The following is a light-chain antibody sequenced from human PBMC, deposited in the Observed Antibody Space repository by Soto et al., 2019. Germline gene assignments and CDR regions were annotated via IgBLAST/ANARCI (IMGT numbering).Light chain of an antibody. CDR2: GAS. CDR1: QGVSSYY. J-gene: IGKJ1*01. Sequence: EIVLTQSPGTLSLSPGERATLSCRASQGVSSYYLAWYQQKPGQAPRLLMYGASSRATGIPDRFSGSGSGTDFTLTISRLEPEDSAVYYCQQYGSSPWTFGQGTKVEIK. V-gene: IGKV3-20*01. CDR3: QQYGSSPWT.